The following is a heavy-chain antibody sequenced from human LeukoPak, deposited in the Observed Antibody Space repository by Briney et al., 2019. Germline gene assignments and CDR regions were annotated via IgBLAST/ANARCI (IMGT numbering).Heavy chain of an antibody. D-gene: IGHD3-16*01. V-gene: IGHV3-43*02. Sequence: GGSLRLSCAASGFTFDDYAIHWVRQAPGKGLEWVSLISGDGGSTYYADSVKGRFTISRDNSKNSLYLQMNSLRTEDTALYYCAKAGGRMEPRVWFDYWGQGTLVTVSS. CDR2: ISGDGGST. CDR3: AKAGGRMEPRVWFDY. CDR1: GFTFDDYA. J-gene: IGHJ4*02.